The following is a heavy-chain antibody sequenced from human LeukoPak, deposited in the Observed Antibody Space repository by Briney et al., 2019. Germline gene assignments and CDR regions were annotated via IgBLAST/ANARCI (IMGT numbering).Heavy chain of an antibody. Sequence: SGGSLRLSCAASGFTFDDYTMHWVRQAPGKGLEWVAFIRFDGSNKYYTDSVKGRFTLSRDNSKNTLYLQINSLRAEDTAVYYCAKFNRQYCSSTSCYGGFDYWGQGTLVTVSS. CDR3: AKFNRQYCSSTSCYGGFDY. V-gene: IGHV3-30*02. CDR2: IRFDGSNK. J-gene: IGHJ4*02. D-gene: IGHD2-2*01. CDR1: GFTFDDYT.